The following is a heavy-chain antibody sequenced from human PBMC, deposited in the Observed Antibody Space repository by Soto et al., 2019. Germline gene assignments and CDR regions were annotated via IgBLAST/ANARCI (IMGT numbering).Heavy chain of an antibody. D-gene: IGHD3-10*01. CDR3: ARGWFGPDV. J-gene: IGHJ6*04. CDR1: GFTLSGRS. V-gene: IGHV3-74*01. Sequence: EVQLVESGGGLVQPGGSPRLSCAASGFTLSGRSMHWVRQAPGKGLVWVSGIDNAGTDSTYADSVKGRFTSSRDNAKNMLYLQMNSLRVEDTAVYYCARGWFGPDVWGKRDHGHRLL. CDR2: IDNAGTDS.